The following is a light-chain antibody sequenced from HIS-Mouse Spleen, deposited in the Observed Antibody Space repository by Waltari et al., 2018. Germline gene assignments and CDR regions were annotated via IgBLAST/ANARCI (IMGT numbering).Light chain of an antibody. CDR2: GKN. CDR3: NSRDSSGNHVV. CDR1: RLSSYY. J-gene: IGLJ2*01. Sequence: SSELTQEPAVSVALGQTVRITCQGDRLSSYYASWYQQKPGQAPVLVIYGKNNRPSGIPDRFSGSSSGNTASLTITGAQAEDEADYYCNSRDSSGNHVVFGGGTKLTVL. V-gene: IGLV3-19*01.